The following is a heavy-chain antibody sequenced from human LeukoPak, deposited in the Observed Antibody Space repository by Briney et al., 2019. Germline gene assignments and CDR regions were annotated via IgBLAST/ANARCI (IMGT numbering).Heavy chain of an antibody. V-gene: IGHV4-39*01. D-gene: IGHD6-25*01. CDR2: IFYSGST. J-gene: IGHJ4*02. CDR1: GGSISSSSYY. Sequence: PSETLSLTCTVSGGSISSSSYYWGWIRQPPGKGPEWIGSIFYSGSTYYNPSLKSRATISVDTSKNQFSLKLSSVTAADTAVYYCARQAEFSGQRDYWGQGTLVTVSS. CDR3: ARQAEFSGQRDY.